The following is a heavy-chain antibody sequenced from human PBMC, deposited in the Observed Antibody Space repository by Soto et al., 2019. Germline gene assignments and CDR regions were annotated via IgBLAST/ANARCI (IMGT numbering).Heavy chain of an antibody. V-gene: IGHV3-30*03. CDR2: MSFDGTR. D-gene: IGHD3-16*01. CDR3: TRGRPLPSMNTGDEPLDI. J-gene: IGHJ3*02. Sequence: QVQLVRSGGGVVQPGPSLTLSCAASGLTFGNYPMHWVRRAPGKGLEWVAAMSFDGTRYYADSVKGRSTISRDSARNTVFLQTSGLRVDDTALYYCTRGRPLPSMNTGDEPLDIWGQGTMVTVSS. CDR1: GLTFGNYP.